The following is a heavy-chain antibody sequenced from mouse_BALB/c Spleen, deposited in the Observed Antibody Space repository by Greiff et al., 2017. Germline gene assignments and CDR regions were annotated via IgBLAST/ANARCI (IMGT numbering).Heavy chain of an antibody. J-gene: IGHJ4*01. Sequence: LQESGAELARPGASVKMSCKASGYTFTSYTMHWVKQRPGQGLEWIGYINPSSGYTNYNQKFKDKATLTADKSSSTAYMQLSSLTSEDSAVYYCAREELLRLHAMGYWGQGTSVTVAS. CDR2: INPSSGYT. CDR3: AREELLRLHAMGY. CDR1: GYTFTSYT. V-gene: IGHV1-4*01. D-gene: IGHD1-2*01.